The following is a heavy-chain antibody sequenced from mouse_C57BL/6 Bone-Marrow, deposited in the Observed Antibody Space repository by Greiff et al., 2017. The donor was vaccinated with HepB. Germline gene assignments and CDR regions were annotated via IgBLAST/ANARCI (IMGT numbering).Heavy chain of an antibody. CDR2: ISSGSSTI. V-gene: IGHV5-17*01. Sequence: EVQVVEPGGGLVKPGGSLKLSCAASGFPFSDYGMHWVRQAPEKGLEWVAYISSGSSTIYYADTVKGRFTICRDNAKNTLFLQMTSLRSEDTAMFYCAMNRGGDYYAMDYWGEGTAVTVSS. CDR1: GFPFSDYG. J-gene: IGHJ4*01. CDR3: AMNRGGDYYAMDY.